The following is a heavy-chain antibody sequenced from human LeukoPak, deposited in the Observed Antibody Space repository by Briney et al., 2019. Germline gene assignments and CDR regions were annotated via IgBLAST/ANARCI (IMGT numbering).Heavy chain of an antibody. J-gene: IGHJ5*02. CDR1: GGTFSSYA. Sequence: SVKVSCKASGGTFSSYAISWVRQAPGQGLEWMGRIIPILGIANYAQKFQGRVTITADKSTSTAYMELSSLRSEDTAVYYCARDLRRIVVVVAATPGLWFDPWGQGTLVTASS. D-gene: IGHD2-15*01. V-gene: IGHV1-69*04. CDR3: ARDLRRIVVVVAATPGLWFDP. CDR2: IIPILGIA.